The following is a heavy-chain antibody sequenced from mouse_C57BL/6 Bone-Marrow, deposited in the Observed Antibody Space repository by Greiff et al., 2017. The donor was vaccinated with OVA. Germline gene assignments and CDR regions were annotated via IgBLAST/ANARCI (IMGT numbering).Heavy chain of an antibody. J-gene: IGHJ4*01. CDR1: GYAFRSSW. CDR2: IYPGAGDT. CDR3: ASHYYGSSDAMDD. D-gene: IGHD1-1*01. V-gene: IGHV1-82*01. Sequence: QVQLPQSGPELVKPGASVKISCTASGYAFRSSWMNWVQQRPGKGLEWIGRIYPGAGDTTYHGKFKGPAPLTADKSSSTAYMQLSSLTSEDSAVYFCASHYYGSSDAMDDWGQGTSVTVSS.